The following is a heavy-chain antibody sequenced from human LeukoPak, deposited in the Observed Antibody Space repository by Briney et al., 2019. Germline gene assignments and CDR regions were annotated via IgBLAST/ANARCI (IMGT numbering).Heavy chain of an antibody. CDR2: IYYSGST. V-gene: IGHV4-59*12. CDR3: ARGSADCTNGVCNNWFDP. D-gene: IGHD2-8*01. J-gene: IGHJ5*02. CDR1: GGSISSYY. Sequence: SETLSLTCTVSGGSISSYYWSWIRQPPGKGLEWIGYIYYSGSTNYNPSLKSRVTISVDTSKNQFSLKLSSVTAADTAVYYCARGSADCTNGVCNNWFDPWGQGTLVTVSS.